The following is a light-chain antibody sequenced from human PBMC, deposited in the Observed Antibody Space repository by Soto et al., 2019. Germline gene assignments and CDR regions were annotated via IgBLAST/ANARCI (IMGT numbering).Light chain of an antibody. V-gene: IGKV1-27*01. Sequence: DIQMTQSPSSLSASAGDRVTITCRASQAISNYLAWYQQKPGKVPKLLVYAASTLQSEVPARFSGSGSGTAYNITIRSLEPEDVATYYCQKYNGAPFTFGPGTKVDL. J-gene: IGKJ3*01. CDR2: AAS. CDR3: QKYNGAPFT. CDR1: QAISNY.